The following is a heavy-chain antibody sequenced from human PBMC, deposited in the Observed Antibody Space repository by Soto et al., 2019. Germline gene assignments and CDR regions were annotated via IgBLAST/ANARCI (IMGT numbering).Heavy chain of an antibody. J-gene: IGHJ6*02. V-gene: IGHV4-31*03. CDR2: IYYSGST. Sequence: PSETLSLTGTVSGGSISSGGYYWSWIRQHPGKGLEWIGYIYYSGSTYYNPSLKSRVTISVDTSKNQFSLKLSSVTAADTAVYYCARDCGGDCYSRYGMNVWGQGTTVTVSS. CDR1: GGSISSGGYY. CDR3: ARDCGGDCYSRYGMNV. D-gene: IGHD2-21*02.